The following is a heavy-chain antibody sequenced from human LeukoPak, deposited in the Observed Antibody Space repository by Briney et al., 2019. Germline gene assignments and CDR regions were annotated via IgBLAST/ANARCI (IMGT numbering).Heavy chain of an antibody. V-gene: IGHV1-2*02. CDR2: INPNSGGT. J-gene: IGHJ3*02. D-gene: IGHD2-2*02. CDR3: ARVVECSSTSCYTSNAFDI. Sequence: ASVKVSCKASGYTFTGYYMHWVRQAPGQGLEWMGWINPNSGGTNYAQKFQGRVTMTRDTSISTAYMELRRLRPDDTAVYYCARVVECSSTSCYTSNAFDIWGQGTMVTVSS. CDR1: GYTFTGYY.